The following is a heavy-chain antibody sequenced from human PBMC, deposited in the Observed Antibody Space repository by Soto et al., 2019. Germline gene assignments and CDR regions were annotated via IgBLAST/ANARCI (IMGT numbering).Heavy chain of an antibody. Sequence: QVQLVQSEAEVKKPGASVKVSCKASGYTFTGYYMHWVRQAPGQGLEWMGWINPNSGGTNYAQKFQGWVTMTRDTSISTAYMELSRLRSDDTAVYYCARAGPYSGYDSNWFDPWGQGTLVTVSS. J-gene: IGHJ5*02. D-gene: IGHD5-12*01. CDR1: GYTFTGYY. V-gene: IGHV1-2*04. CDR3: ARAGPYSGYDSNWFDP. CDR2: INPNSGGT.